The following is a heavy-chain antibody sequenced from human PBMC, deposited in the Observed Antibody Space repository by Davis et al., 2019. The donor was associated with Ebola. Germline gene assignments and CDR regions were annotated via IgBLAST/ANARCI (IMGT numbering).Heavy chain of an antibody. CDR2: IYSGGST. CDR1: GFTVSSNY. V-gene: IGHV3-66*01. D-gene: IGHD5-24*01. J-gene: IGHJ4*02. Sequence: GGSLRLSCAASGFTVSSNYMSWVRQAPGKGLEWVSVIYSGGSTYYADSVKGRFTISRDNSKNTLYLQMNSLRAEDTAVYYCAKHTRDGDFDYWGQGILVTVSS. CDR3: AKHTRDGDFDY.